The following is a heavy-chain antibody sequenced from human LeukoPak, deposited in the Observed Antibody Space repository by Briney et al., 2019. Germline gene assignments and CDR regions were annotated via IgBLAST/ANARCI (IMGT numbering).Heavy chain of an antibody. CDR2: IYYSGST. V-gene: IGHV4-59*01. J-gene: IGHJ6*01. CDR1: GGSISTYY. CDR3: ARSESGYDSGFRYYGLDV. D-gene: IGHD5-12*01. Sequence: SETLSLTCTVSGGSISTYYWSWIRQPPGKGLEWIGYIYYSGSTNYNPSLKSRVNISVDRSKNQFSLKLSSVTAADTAVYYCARSESGYDSGFRYYGLDVWGQGTTVTVSS.